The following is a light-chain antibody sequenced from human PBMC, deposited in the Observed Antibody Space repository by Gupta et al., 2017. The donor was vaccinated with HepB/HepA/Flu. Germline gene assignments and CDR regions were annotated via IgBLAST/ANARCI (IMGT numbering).Light chain of an antibody. CDR2: GDS. Sequence: HSVLTQPPSASGTPGQRVTISCSGSSSNIGSNSVNWYRHLPGAAPKLLIYGDSFRPSGVPDRFSGSKSGTSASLAISGLRSEDEADYYCATWDDSLKGYVFGPGTKVTVL. V-gene: IGLV1-44*01. CDR3: ATWDDSLKGYV. J-gene: IGLJ1*01. CDR1: SSNIGSNS.